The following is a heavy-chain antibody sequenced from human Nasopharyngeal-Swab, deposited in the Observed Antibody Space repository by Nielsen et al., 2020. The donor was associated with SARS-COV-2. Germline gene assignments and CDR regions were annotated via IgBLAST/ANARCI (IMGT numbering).Heavy chain of an antibody. CDR1: GFTFDDYA. D-gene: IGHD6-6*01. CDR2: ISWNSGSI. CDR3: ASLSGSSSAYYYYMDV. Sequence: SLKISCAASGFTFDDYAMHWARQAPGKGLEWVSGISWNSGSIGYADSVKGRLTISRDNAKNSLYLQMNSLRAEDTALYYCASLSGSSSAYYYYMDVWGKGTTVTVSS. V-gene: IGHV3-9*01. J-gene: IGHJ6*03.